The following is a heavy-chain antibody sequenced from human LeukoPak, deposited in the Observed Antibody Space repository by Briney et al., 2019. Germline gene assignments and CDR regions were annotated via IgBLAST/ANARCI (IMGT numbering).Heavy chain of an antibody. CDR3: AKDQEAVAGTSVNWFDP. CDR2: ISGSGGST. D-gene: IGHD6-19*01. J-gene: IGHJ5*02. Sequence: GGSLRLSCAASGFTFSSYAMSWVHQAPGKGLEWVSAISGSGGSTYYADSVKGRFAISRDNSKNTLYLQMNSLRAEDTAVYYCAKDQEAVAGTSVNWFDPWGQGTLVTVSS. V-gene: IGHV3-23*01. CDR1: GFTFSSYA.